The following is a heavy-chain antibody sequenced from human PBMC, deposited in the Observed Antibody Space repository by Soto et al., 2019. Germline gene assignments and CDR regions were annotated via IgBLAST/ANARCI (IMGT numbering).Heavy chain of an antibody. CDR1: GFSFPGAC. Sequence: EVQLVESGGGLVKPGTSLTLSCSTSGFSFPGACLHWVRQGPGKGLEWVGRIKGTTEGATTDYAAPVKDRFTISRYDSKHTVSRQMNSLQAEDTGVYYCLPVTGVGCDYCGGQGPLVTVSS. V-gene: IGHV3-15*01. J-gene: IGHJ4*02. CDR2: IKGTTEGATT. D-gene: IGHD2-21*01. CDR3: LPVTGVGCDYC.